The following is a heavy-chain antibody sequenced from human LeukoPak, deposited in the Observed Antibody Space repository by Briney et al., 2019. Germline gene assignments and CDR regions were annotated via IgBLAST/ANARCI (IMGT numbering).Heavy chain of an antibody. CDR3: ATWTVAARADDN. Sequence: SETLSLTCTVSGGSISSSGYYWGWIRQPPGKGLEWIGRIYSSGNTNYSPSLKSRVTISLDTSKNQFSLKLSSVTAADTAVYYCATWTVAARADDNWGQGTLVSVSS. CDR1: GGSISSSGYY. V-gene: IGHV4-39*07. CDR2: IYSSGNT. D-gene: IGHD6-6*01. J-gene: IGHJ4*02.